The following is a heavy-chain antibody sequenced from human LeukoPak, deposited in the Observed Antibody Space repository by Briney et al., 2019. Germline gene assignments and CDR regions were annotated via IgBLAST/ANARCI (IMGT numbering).Heavy chain of an antibody. V-gene: IGHV4-61*02. D-gene: IGHD1-26*01. CDR1: GGSISSGSYY. CDR3: ARLGSGYEMSEWELNYYYYYMDV. Sequence: SETLSLTCTVSGGSISSGSYYWSWIRQPAGKGLEWIGRIYTSGSTNYNPSLKSRFTISVDTSKNQFSLKLSSVTAADTAVYYCARLGSGYEMSEWELNYYYYYMDVWGKGTTVTVSS. J-gene: IGHJ6*03. CDR2: IYTSGST.